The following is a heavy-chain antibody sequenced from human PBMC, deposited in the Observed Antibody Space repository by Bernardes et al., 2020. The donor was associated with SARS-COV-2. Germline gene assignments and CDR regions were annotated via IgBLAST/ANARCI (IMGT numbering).Heavy chain of an antibody. D-gene: IGHD3-10*01. CDR3: TTEVVTMVRGVIISGDAFDI. CDR2: IKSKTDGGTT. CDR1: GFTFSNAW. V-gene: IGHV3-15*01. Sequence: GGSLRLSCAASGFTFSNAWMSWVRQAPGKGLEWVGRIKSKTDGGTTDYAAPMKGRFTISRDDSKNTLYLQMNSLKTEDTAVYYCTTEVVTMVRGVIISGDAFDIWGQGTMVTVSS. J-gene: IGHJ3*02.